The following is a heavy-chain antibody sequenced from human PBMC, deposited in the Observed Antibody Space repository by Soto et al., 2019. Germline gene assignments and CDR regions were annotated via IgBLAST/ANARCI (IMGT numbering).Heavy chain of an antibody. Sequence: EVQLVESGGGLVKPGGSLRLSCAASGFTFSSYSMNWVRQAPGKGLEWVSSISSSSSYIYYADSVKGRFTISRDNAKNSLYLQMNSLRAEDTAVYYCARAGVAAYSGMDYWGQGTLVTVSS. J-gene: IGHJ4*02. CDR3: ARAGVAAYSGMDY. CDR1: GFTFSSYS. V-gene: IGHV3-21*01. CDR2: ISSSSSYI. D-gene: IGHD2-15*01.